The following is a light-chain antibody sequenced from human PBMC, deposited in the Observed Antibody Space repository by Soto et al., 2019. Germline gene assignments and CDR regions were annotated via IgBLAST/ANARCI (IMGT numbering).Light chain of an antibody. Sequence: DIQMTQSPSSLSASVGDTVTITCRASQSISLFLNWYQQKPGKAPKLLIYAASSLQSGVPSRFTGNGYETDFTLTISSLQPEDFATYYCHQTDSIPETFGQGTKVEIK. CDR2: AAS. CDR3: HQTDSIPET. J-gene: IGKJ1*01. CDR1: QSISLF. V-gene: IGKV1-39*01.